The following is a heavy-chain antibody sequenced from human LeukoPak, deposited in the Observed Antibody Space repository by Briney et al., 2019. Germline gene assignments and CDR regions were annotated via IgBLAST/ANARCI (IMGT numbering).Heavy chain of an antibody. CDR3: ARGYYDSSGYSY. CDR2: INHSGST. D-gene: IGHD3-22*01. Sequence: PSETLSLTCAVYGGSFSGYYWSWIRQPPGKGLEWIGEINHSGSTNYNPSLKSRVTISVDTPKNQFSLKLSSVTAADTAVYYCARGYYDSSGYSYWGQGTLVTVSS. V-gene: IGHV4-34*01. J-gene: IGHJ4*02. CDR1: GGSFSGYY.